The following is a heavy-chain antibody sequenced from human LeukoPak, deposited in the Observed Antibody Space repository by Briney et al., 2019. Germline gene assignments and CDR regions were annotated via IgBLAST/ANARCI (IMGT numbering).Heavy chain of an antibody. CDR1: GYTFTNYG. CDR3: ATGGLNWNYQYYFEY. Sequence: ASMKVSCKTSGYTFTNYGINWVRQAPGQGLEWMGWISPYNGKTEFAQKFQGRVTMTTDTSTTTVYMELRSLRSDDTAVYYCATGGLNWNYQYYFEYWGQGTLVTVSS. CDR2: ISPYNGKT. V-gene: IGHV1-18*01. D-gene: IGHD1-7*01. J-gene: IGHJ4*02.